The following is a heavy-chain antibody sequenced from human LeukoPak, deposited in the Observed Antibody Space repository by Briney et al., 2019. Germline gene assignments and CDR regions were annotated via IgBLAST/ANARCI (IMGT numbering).Heavy chain of an antibody. J-gene: IGHJ4*02. V-gene: IGHV3-53*01. CDR3: ARDQNY. CDR1: GVTVSSNY. Sequence: PGGSLRLSCAAAGVTVSSNYMRWVRQAPGKGLEWVSVIHGGSTNYADSVKGRFTVSTDNSKNIVYLQMNNLRAEDTTVYFCARDQNYSGQGTLVTVSS. CDR2: IHGGST.